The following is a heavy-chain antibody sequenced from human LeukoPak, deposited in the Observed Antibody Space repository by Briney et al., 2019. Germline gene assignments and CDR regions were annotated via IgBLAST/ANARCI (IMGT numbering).Heavy chain of an antibody. Sequence: PGGSLRLSCEASGFRFRNHWMNWVRQAPGKGLEWVANIKEDGSEKYYVGSVKGRFTISRDNARNSLFLQMNSLRAEDTAVYYCAKGVDVWGKGTTVTVSS. V-gene: IGHV3-7*01. CDR3: AKGVDV. CDR1: GFRFRNHW. J-gene: IGHJ6*04. CDR2: IKEDGSEK.